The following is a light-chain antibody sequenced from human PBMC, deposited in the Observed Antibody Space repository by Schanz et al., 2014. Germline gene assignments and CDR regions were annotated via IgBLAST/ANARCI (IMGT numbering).Light chain of an antibody. CDR3: QQYDSYSWT. Sequence: DIQMTQSPSTLSASVGDRVTISCRASQNINTWLAWYQQKPGKAPKLLIYDASRLESGVPSRFSGSGSGTEFTLTISSLQPDDFATYYCQQYDSYSWTFGQGTKVEIK. J-gene: IGKJ1*01. CDR1: QNINTW. CDR2: DAS. V-gene: IGKV1-5*01.